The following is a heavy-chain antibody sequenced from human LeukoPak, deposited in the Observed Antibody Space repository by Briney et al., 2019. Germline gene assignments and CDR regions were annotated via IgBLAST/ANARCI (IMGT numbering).Heavy chain of an antibody. CDR1: GFTFSSYS. Sequence: GGSLRLSCAASGFTFSSYSMNWVRQAPGKGLEWVSSISSSSSYIYYADSVKGRFTISRDNAKNSLYLQMNSLRAEDTAVYYCARDGAAGSGWCSDYYYYYMDVWGKGTTVTVSS. D-gene: IGHD6-13*01. J-gene: IGHJ6*03. CDR2: ISSSSSYI. CDR3: ARDGAAGSGWCSDYYYYYMDV. V-gene: IGHV3-21*01.